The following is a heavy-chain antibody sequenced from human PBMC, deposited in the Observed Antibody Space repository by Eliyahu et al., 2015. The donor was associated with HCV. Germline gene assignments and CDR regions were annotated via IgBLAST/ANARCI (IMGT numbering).Heavy chain of an antibody. CDR2: VRYDGSNK. CDR3: AKDRSTTFDLVVVITATRTFDY. D-gene: IGHD2-15*01. CDR1: GFTFXNYG. J-gene: IGHJ4*02. Sequence: QVQLMESGGGVVQPGGSLRLSCAASGFTFXNYGMXWVRQVPGKGLEWVAFVRYDGSNKYYADSVKGRFTISRDNSKDTLYLQMNSLRADDTAVYYCAKDRSTTFDLVVVITATRTFDYWGQGTLVSVSS. V-gene: IGHV3-30*02.